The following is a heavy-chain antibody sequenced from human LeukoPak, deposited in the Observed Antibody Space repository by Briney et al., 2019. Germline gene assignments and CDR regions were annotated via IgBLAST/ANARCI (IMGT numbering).Heavy chain of an antibody. V-gene: IGHV4-34*01. CDR3: ARGNTFGGVIAYYYYYYYLDV. CDR2: INHSGST. J-gene: IGHJ6*03. CDR1: VYTFSSYV. D-gene: IGHD3-16*02. Sequence: PGGSLRLSCAVSVYTFSSYVMSWVRQPFGMGLESIGEINHSGSTNYHPSLKSRVTISVYTSKNQFSLKLSSVTAADTAVYYCARGNTFGGVIAYYYYYYYLDVWGKGTTVTVSS.